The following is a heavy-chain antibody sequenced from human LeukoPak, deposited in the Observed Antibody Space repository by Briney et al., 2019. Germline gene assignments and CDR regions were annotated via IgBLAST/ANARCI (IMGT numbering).Heavy chain of an antibody. D-gene: IGHD6-6*01. Sequence: ASVKVSCKASGYTFTSYYMHWVRQAPGQGLEWMGILNPSGGSTSYAQKFQGRVTMTRDTSTSTVYMELSSLRSEDTAVYYCAKDRLAARPLAFRAEYFQHWGQGTLVTVSS. J-gene: IGHJ1*01. V-gene: IGHV1-46*01. CDR3: AKDRLAARPLAFRAEYFQH. CDR1: GYTFTSYY. CDR2: LNPSGGST.